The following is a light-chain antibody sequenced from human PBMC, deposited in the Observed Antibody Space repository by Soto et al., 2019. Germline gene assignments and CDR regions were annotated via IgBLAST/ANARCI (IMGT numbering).Light chain of an antibody. V-gene: IGLV2-14*01. CDR1: NSDVGGYNY. Sequence: QSALTQPASVSGSPGQSITIPCTGTNSDVGGYNYVSWYQQHPGKAPKLMIYEVFNRPSGVSSRFSGSKSGSTASLTISGRQAADDAAYYCSSYTTTNTLYVFGTGTQLTVL. CDR2: EVF. J-gene: IGLJ1*01. CDR3: SSYTTTNTLYV.